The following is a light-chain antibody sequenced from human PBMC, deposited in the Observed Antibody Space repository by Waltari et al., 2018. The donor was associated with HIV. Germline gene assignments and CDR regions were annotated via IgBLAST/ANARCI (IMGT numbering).Light chain of an antibody. CDR3: QAADSSGTWV. V-gene: IGLV3-25*03. J-gene: IGLJ3*02. CDR2: KDS. Sequence: SYELTQPPSVSVSPGQTARITCSGDALPKQYAYWYQQKPGQAPVLVIYKDSERPSGSPERFSGARSGRTVTLTISGVQAEDEADYYCQAADSSGTWVFGGGTKLTVL. CDR1: ALPKQY.